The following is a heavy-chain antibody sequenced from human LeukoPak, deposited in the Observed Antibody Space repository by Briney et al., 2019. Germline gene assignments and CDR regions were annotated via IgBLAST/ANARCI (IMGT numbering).Heavy chain of an antibody. CDR3: ARDAMGKVPAAIRSYYYYYYMDV. Sequence: ASVKVSCKASGGTFISYTISWVRQAPGQGLEWMGRIIPILGIANYAQKFQGRVTITADKSTSTAYMELSSLRSEDTAVYYCARDAMGKVPAAIRSYYYYYYMDVWGKGTTVTVSS. V-gene: IGHV1-69*04. CDR1: GGTFISYT. J-gene: IGHJ6*03. D-gene: IGHD2-2*02. CDR2: IIPILGIA.